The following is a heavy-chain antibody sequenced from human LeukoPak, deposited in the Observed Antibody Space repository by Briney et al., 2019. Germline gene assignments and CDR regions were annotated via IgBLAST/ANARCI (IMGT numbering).Heavy chain of an antibody. Sequence: SVKVSCKASGGTFSSYAISWVRQAPRQGLEWMGGIIPIFGTANYAQKFQGRVTITADESTSTAYMELSSLRSEDTAVYYCARPEHGCSSTSCYRDYYYYYGMDVWGQGTTVTVSS. CDR3: ARPEHGCSSTSCYRDYYYYYGMDV. CDR2: IIPIFGTA. CDR1: GGTFSSYA. D-gene: IGHD2-2*02. J-gene: IGHJ6*02. V-gene: IGHV1-69*13.